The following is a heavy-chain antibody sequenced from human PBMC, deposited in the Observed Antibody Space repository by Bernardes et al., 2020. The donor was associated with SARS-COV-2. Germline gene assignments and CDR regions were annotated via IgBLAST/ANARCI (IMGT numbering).Heavy chain of an antibody. Sequence: GGSLRLSCAASGFTFDDYAMHWVRQAPGKGLEWVSGISWNSGSIGYADSVKGRFTISRDNARNSLYLQMNSLRAEDTALYYCGKDILAALGTYYFDYWGQGTLVTVSS. D-gene: IGHD2-15*01. CDR1: GFTFDDYA. CDR2: ISWNSGSI. CDR3: GKDILAALGTYYFDY. J-gene: IGHJ4*02. V-gene: IGHV3-9*01.